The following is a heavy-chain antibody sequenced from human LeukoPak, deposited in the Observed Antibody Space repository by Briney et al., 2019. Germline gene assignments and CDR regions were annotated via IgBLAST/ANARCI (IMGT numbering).Heavy chain of an antibody. D-gene: IGHD3-10*01. Sequence: SETLSLTCAVYGGSISTYYWSWIRQPPGKGLEWIGYIYYTGSTNYNPSLKSRVTISVDTSKNQFSLKLSSVTAADTAVYYCARDLLWGYDYWGQGTLVTVSS. CDR2: IYYTGST. J-gene: IGHJ4*02. CDR1: GGSISTYY. V-gene: IGHV4-59*01. CDR3: ARDLLWGYDY.